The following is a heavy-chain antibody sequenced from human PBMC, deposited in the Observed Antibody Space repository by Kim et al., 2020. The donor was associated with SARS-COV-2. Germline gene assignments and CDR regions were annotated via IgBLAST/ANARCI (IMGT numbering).Heavy chain of an antibody. J-gene: IGHJ4*02. V-gene: IGHV3-30*01. CDR2: ISYDGSNK. D-gene: IGHD6-13*01. Sequence: VAVISYDGSNKYYADSVKGRFTIPRDNSKNTLYLQMNSLRAEDTAVYYCARVVAAAGTGYWGQGTLGTVSS. CDR3: ARVVAAAGTGY.